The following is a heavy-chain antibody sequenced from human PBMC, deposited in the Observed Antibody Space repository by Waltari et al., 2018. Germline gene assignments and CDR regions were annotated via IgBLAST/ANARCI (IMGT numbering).Heavy chain of an antibody. J-gene: IGHJ4*02. CDR2: IYHSGST. CDR1: GYSISSGYY. CDR3: ARQKGVVVVAAPDY. V-gene: IGHV4-38-2*01. D-gene: IGHD2-15*01. Sequence: QVQLQESGPGLVKPSETLSLTCAVSGYSISSGYYWGWLRQPPGKGLEWIGSIYHSGSTYYNPSLKSRVTISVDTSKNQFSLKLSSVTAADTAVYYCARQKGVVVVAAPDYWGQGTLVTVSS.